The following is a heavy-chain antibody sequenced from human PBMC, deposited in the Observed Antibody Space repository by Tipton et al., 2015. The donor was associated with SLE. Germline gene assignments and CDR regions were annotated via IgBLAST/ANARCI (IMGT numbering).Heavy chain of an antibody. J-gene: IGHJ4*02. CDR3: ASILGNTNPSDF. Sequence: GSLRLSCAASGFTFRTYGMHWVRQAPGKGLEWVSFIRFDGNVKQYADPVRGRFTISRDNSKNTLSLQMDSLRPEDTSIYCCASILGNTNPSDFWGQGTLVTVSS. V-gene: IGHV3-30*02. D-gene: IGHD2-8*01. CDR2: IRFDGNVK. CDR1: GFTFRTYG.